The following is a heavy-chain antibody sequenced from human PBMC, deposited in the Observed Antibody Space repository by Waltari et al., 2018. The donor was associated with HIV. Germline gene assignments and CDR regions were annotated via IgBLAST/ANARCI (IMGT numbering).Heavy chain of an antibody. D-gene: IGHD2-2*01. V-gene: IGHV3-33*01. CDR2: IWHDANNQ. CDR1: GLTFGSYS. J-gene: IGHJ4*02. CDR3: ARDSPAFSRGTEELDY. Sequence: QVQLVESGGGVVQPCMSLILSCAAAGLTFGSYSVHWVRQAPGKGLEWVAVIWHDANNQYYADSVQGRFTISRDNSKNTLYLQMNSLRAEDTALYYCARDSPAFSRGTEELDYWGQGTLVTVSS.